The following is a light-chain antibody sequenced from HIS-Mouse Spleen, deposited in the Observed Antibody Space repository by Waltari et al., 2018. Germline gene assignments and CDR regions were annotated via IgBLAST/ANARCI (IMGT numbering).Light chain of an antibody. J-gene: IGLJ2*01. Sequence: SYELTQPPSVSVSPGQTARNTCSGAALPKKYAYWYQQKSGQAPVLVLYEDSKRPAGIPERFSGSSSGTMATLTISGAQVEDEADYYCYSTDSSGNHRVFGGGTKLTVL. CDR2: EDS. CDR3: YSTDSSGNHRV. V-gene: IGLV3-10*01. CDR1: ALPKKY.